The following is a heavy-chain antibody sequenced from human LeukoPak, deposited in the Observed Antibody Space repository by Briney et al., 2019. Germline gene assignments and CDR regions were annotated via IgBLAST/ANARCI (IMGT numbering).Heavy chain of an antibody. V-gene: IGHV3-23*01. Sequence: GGSLRLSCAASGFTFSSYAMSWVRQAPGKGLEWVSAISGSGGSTYYADSVKGRFTISRDNSKNTLYLQMGSLRAEDMAVYYCASNYGSGFYYYYGMDVWGQGTTVTVSS. CDR1: GFTFSSYA. CDR3: ASNYGSGFYYYYGMDV. D-gene: IGHD3-10*01. J-gene: IGHJ6*02. CDR2: ISGSGGST.